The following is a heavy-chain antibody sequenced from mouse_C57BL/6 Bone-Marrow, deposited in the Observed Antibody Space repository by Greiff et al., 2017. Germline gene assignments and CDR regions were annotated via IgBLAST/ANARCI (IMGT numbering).Heavy chain of an antibody. CDR2: IWGGGST. V-gene: IGHV2-9*01. Sequence: VKLMESGPGLVAPSQSLSITCAVSGFSLTSYGVDWVRQPPGKGLEWLGVIWGGGSTNYNSAPMSRLSISKNNSKSQVFLKMNRLQTDNTAMYYCAKQGYSNPRAMDYWGQGTSVTVSS. CDR3: AKQGYSNPRAMDY. CDR1: GFSLTSYG. D-gene: IGHD2-5*01. J-gene: IGHJ4*01.